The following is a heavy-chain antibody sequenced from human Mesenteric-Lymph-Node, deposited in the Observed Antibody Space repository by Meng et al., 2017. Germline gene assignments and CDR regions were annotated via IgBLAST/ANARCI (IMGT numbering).Heavy chain of an antibody. Sequence: QVHLKGSGPGLVKPSQTLSLTCTVSGGSISSGDYYWSWIRQPPGKGLEWIGYIYYSGSTYYNPSLKSRVTISVDTSKNQFSLKLSSVTAADTAVYYCARDRTTGRYFDYWGQGTLVTVSS. CDR1: GGSISSGDYY. CDR3: ARDRTTGRYFDY. J-gene: IGHJ4*02. D-gene: IGHD4-11*01. CDR2: IYYSGST. V-gene: IGHV4-30-4*01.